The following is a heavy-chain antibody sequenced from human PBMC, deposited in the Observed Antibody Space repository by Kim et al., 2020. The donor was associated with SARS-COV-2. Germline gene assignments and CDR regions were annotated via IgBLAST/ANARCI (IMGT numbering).Heavy chain of an antibody. CDR3: ARHRYSSGWYEGVVYYYY. CDR2: INHSGST. J-gene: IGHJ6*01. Sequence: SETLSLTCAVYGGSFSGYYWSWIRQPPGKGLEWIGEINHSGSTNYNPSLKSRVTISVDTSKNQFSLKLSSVTAADTAVYYCARHRYSSGWYEGVVYYYY. D-gene: IGHD6-19*01. V-gene: IGHV4-34*01. CDR1: GGSFSGYY.